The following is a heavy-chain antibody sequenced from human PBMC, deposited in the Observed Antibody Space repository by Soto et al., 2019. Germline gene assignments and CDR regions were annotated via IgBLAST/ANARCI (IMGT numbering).Heavy chain of an antibody. V-gene: IGHV4-34*01. J-gene: IGHJ4*02. CDR3: ARVGDCSSTSCFRYLDY. D-gene: IGHD2-2*01. CDR1: GGSFSGYY. CDR2: INHSGST. Sequence: SETLSLTCGVYGGSFSGYYWSWIRQPPGKGLEWIGEINHSGSTNYNPSLKSRVTISVDTSKNQFSLKLSSVTAADTAVYYCARVGDCSSTSCFRYLDYWGQGTLVTVFS.